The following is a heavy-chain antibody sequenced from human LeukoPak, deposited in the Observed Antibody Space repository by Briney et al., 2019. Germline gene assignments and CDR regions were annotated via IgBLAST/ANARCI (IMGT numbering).Heavy chain of an antibody. CDR1: GGTFSSYA. V-gene: IGHV1-69*04. CDR2: IIPILGIA. CDR3: ARESDTAMVERYYGMDV. D-gene: IGHD5-18*01. Sequence: ASVKVSCKASGGTFSSYAISWVRQAPGQGLEWMGRIIPILGIANYAQKFQGRVTITADKSTSTAYMEHSSLRSEDTAVYYCARESDTAMVERYYGMDVRGQGTTVTVSS. J-gene: IGHJ6*02.